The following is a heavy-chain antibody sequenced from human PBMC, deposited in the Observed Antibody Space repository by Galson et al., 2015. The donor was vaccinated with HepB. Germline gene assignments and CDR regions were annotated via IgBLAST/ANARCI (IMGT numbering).Heavy chain of an antibody. J-gene: IGHJ3*02. Sequence: SLRLSCAASGFTFSSHAMHWVRQAPGKGQEWVAVISYDGSDKYYADSVKGRLTISRDNSKNTVYVQINSLRPEDTAMYYCAREVSPPWPYETTTNEAFDIWGQGTLVTVSS. V-gene: IGHV3-30*04. CDR2: ISYDGSDK. CDR1: GFTFSSHA. D-gene: IGHD1-26*01. CDR3: AREVSPPWPYETTTNEAFDI.